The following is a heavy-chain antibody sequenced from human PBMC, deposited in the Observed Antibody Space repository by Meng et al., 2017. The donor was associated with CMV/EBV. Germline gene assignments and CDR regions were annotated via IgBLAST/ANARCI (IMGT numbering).Heavy chain of an antibody. D-gene: IGHD3-22*01. CDR1: GFTFSNAW. Sequence: EGSLRLSCAASGFTFSNAWMSWVRQAPGKGLEWVGRIKSKSDGGTKDYAAPVKGRFTISRDDSKNTLYLQMNSLKTEDTAVYYCTTDLYYYDSSGYFVRSPMYYFDYWGQGTLVTVSS. V-gene: IGHV3-15*01. CDR2: IKSKSDGGTK. J-gene: IGHJ4*02. CDR3: TTDLYYYDSSGYFVRSPMYYFDY.